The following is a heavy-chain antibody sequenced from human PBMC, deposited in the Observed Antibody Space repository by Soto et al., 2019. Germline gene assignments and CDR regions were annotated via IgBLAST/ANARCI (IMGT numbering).Heavy chain of an antibody. CDR2: ISSSSSYI. CDR3: ARRGVWVVVPAASFDY. Sequence: GGSLRLSCAASGFTFSSYSMNWVRQAPGKGLEWVSSISSSSSYIYYADSVKGRFTISRDNAKNSLYLQMNSLRAEDTAVYYCARRGVWVVVPAASFDYWGQGTLVTVSS. D-gene: IGHD2-2*01. V-gene: IGHV3-21*01. CDR1: GFTFSSYS. J-gene: IGHJ4*02.